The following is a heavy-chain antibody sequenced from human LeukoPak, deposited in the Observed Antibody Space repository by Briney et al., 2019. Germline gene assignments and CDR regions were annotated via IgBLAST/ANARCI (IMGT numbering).Heavy chain of an antibody. CDR2: IIPIFGTA. V-gene: IGHV1-69*05. D-gene: IGHD2-2*01. Sequence: GASVKVSCKASGGTFSSYAISWVRQAPGQGLEWMGGIIPIFGTANYAQKFQGRATITTDESTSTAYMELSSLRSEDTAVYYCARSVRDIVVVPAAIPYYYYYMDVWGKGTTVTVSS. CDR1: GGTFSSYA. CDR3: ARSVRDIVVVPAAIPYYYYYMDV. J-gene: IGHJ6*03.